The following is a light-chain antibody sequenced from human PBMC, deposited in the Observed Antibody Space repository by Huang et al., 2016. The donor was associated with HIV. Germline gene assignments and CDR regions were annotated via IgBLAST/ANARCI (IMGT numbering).Light chain of an antibody. CDR1: QSVGSY. Sequence: EIILTQSPATLSLSPGERATLYCRASQSVGSYLAWYQQKPGQAPRLLIYDASNRATGIPARFSGGGSGTDFTLTIRGLEPEDFAVYFCQQRSNRTPTTFGQGTKVE. CDR2: DAS. CDR3: QQRSNRTPTT. J-gene: IGKJ1*01. V-gene: IGKV3-11*01.